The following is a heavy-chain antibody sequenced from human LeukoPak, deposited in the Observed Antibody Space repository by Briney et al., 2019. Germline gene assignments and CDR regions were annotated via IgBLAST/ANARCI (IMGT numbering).Heavy chain of an antibody. V-gene: IGHV3-48*01. CDR1: GFTFSSYS. CDR2: ISSSSSTI. CDR3: ARGKVTSNVANRGGPFDY. J-gene: IGHJ4*02. D-gene: IGHD2-21*02. Sequence: GGSLRLSCAASGFTFSSYSMNWVRQAPGKGLEWVSYISSSSSTIYYADSVKGRFTISRDNAKNSLYLQMNSLRAEDTAVYYCARGKVTSNVANRGGPFDYWGQGTLVTVSS.